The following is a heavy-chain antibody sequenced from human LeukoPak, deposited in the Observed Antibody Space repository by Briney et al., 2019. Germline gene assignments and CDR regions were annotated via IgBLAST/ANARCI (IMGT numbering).Heavy chain of an antibody. CDR3: AKDSPVVPAAYGVFDY. CDR2: IKSKTDGGTT. D-gene: IGHD2-2*01. CDR1: GFTFSNAW. J-gene: IGHJ4*02. Sequence: GGSLRLSCAASGFTFSNAWMSWVRQAPGKGLEWVGRIKSKTDGGTTDYAAPVKGRFTISRDNSKNSLYLQMNSLRTEDTALYYCAKDSPVVPAAYGVFDYWGQGTLVTVSS. V-gene: IGHV3-15*05.